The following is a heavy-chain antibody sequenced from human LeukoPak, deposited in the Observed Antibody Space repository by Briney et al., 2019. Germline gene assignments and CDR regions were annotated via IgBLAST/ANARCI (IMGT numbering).Heavy chain of an antibody. CDR1: GYTFTNYA. V-gene: IGHV7-4-1*02. Sequence: GASAKVSCKASGYTFTNYAMNWVRQAPGQGLEWMGWINTNTGNPTYAQGFTGRFVFSLDTSVSTAYLQISSLKAEDTAVYYCAREDSSGPGRNYMDVWGKGTTVTVSS. CDR3: AREDSSGPGRNYMDV. D-gene: IGHD6-19*01. J-gene: IGHJ6*03. CDR2: INTNTGNP.